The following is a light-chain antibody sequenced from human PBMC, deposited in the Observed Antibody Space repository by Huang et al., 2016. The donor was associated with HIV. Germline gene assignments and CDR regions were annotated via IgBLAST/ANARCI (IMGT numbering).Light chain of an antibody. CDR2: SAS. CDR3: QQSYTTLGT. V-gene: IGKV1-39*01. J-gene: IGKJ2*01. CDR1: QSITTY. Sequence: DIQMTQSPSSLSASVGDRVTITCRASQSITTYLNWYQQKEGKAPKLLIYSASNLQGGVPSRFSGSGSGTDFTLTISSLQPEDFATYYCQQSYTTLGTFGQGTNLEIK.